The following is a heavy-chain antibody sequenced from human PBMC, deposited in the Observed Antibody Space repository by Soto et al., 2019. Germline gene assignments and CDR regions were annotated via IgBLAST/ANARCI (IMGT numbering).Heavy chain of an antibody. CDR3: ASRRSSWELYYFDY. Sequence: PSETLSLTCTVSGGSISSGGYYWSWIRQHPGKGLEWIGYIYYSGSTYYNPSLKSRVTISVDTSKNQFSLKLSSVTAADTAVYYCASRRSSWELYYFDYWGQGTLVTVS. D-gene: IGHD6-13*01. J-gene: IGHJ4*02. V-gene: IGHV4-31*03. CDR1: GGSISSGGYY. CDR2: IYYSGST.